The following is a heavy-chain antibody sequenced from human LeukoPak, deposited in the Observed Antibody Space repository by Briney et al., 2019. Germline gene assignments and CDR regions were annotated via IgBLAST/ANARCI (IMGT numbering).Heavy chain of an antibody. D-gene: IGHD2-2*01. J-gene: IGHJ4*02. Sequence: GGSLRLSCAASGFTFSNYGMHWVRQAPGKGLEWVAIISYDGSNKDYADSVKGRFTISRDNSENTLYLQMNSLRAEDTAVYYRARSPTSWYFDYWGQGTLVTVSS. CDR2: ISYDGSNK. CDR3: ARSPTSWYFDY. CDR1: GFTFSNYG. V-gene: IGHV3-30*03.